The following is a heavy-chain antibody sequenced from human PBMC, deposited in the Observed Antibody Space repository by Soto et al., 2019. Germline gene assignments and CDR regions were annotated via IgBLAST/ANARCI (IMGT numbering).Heavy chain of an antibody. CDR2: INPSSGGT. CDR3: ARDPRGYNSSSGPYYYYYYGMDV. J-gene: IGHJ6*02. CDR1: GYTFTGYY. D-gene: IGHD6-13*01. V-gene: IGHV1-2*04. Sequence: ASVKVSCKASGYTFTGYYMHWVRQAPGQGLEWMGWINPSSGGTNYAQKFQGWVTMTRDTSISTAYMELSRLRSDDTAVYYCARDPRGYNSSSGPYYYYYYGMDVWGQGTTVTVSS.